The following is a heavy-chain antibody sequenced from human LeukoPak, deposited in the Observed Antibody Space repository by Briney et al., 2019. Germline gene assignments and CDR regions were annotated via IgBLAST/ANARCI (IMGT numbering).Heavy chain of an antibody. D-gene: IGHD4-23*01. CDR2: ISFDGSDK. J-gene: IGHJ1*01. CDR3: ATMTTVAIEYFQH. CDR1: GFTFSDYA. V-gene: IGHV3-30*03. Sequence: PGGSLRLSCAASGFTFSDYAMDWVRQAPGKGLDWVAVISFDGSDKYYADSVKGRFTISRDNSKNMLYLHMNSLTAEDTAVCYCATMTTVAIEYFQHWGQGTLVTVSS.